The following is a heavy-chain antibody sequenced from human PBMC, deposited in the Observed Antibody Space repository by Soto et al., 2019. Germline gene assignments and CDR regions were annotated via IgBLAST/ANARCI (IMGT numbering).Heavy chain of an antibody. CDR2: IIPIFGTA. D-gene: IGHD3-22*01. Sequence: SVKVSCKASGGTFSSYAISWVRQAPGQGLEWMGGIIPIFGTANYAQKFQGRVTITADKSTSTAYMELSSLRSEDTAVYYCARGPYYYDSSGYYLEYFQQWGQGTLVTVS. CDR3: ARGPYYYDSSGYYLEYFQQ. V-gene: IGHV1-69*06. CDR1: GGTFSSYA. J-gene: IGHJ1*01.